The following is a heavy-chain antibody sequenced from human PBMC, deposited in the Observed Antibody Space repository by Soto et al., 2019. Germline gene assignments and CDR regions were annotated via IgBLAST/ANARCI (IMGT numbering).Heavy chain of an antibody. D-gene: IGHD2-2*01. V-gene: IGHV1-2*04. CDR1: GYTFTGYY. CDR3: AREDIVVVPAAFAPDARYYYYGMDV. CDR2: INPTSGGT. J-gene: IGHJ6*02. Sequence: ASVKVSCKASGYTFTGYYMHWVRQAPGQGLEWMGWINPTSGGTNYAQKFQGWVTMTRDTSISTAYMELSRLRSDDTAVYYCAREDIVVVPAAFAPDARYYYYGMDVWGQGTTVTVSS.